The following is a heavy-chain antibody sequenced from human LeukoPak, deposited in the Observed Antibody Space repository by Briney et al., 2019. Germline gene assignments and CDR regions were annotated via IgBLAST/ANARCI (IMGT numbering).Heavy chain of an antibody. CDR2: IYYSGST. CDR1: RGSISSYY. D-gene: IGHD3-3*01. V-gene: IGHV4-59*01. J-gene: IGHJ4*02. Sequence: KPSETLSLTCTVSRGSISSYYWSWIRQPPGKGLEWIGYIYYSGSTNYNPSLKSRVTISLDTSKNQFSLRLSSVTAADTAVYYCARESLESSLHYWGQGTLVTVSS. CDR3: ARESLESSLHY.